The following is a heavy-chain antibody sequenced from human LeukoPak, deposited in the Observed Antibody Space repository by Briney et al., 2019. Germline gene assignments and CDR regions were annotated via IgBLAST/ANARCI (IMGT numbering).Heavy chain of an antibody. Sequence: GGSLRLSCAVSGFTYSDLFMDWVRQAPGKGLEWVGRTKDKGYSYTTEYDASVKVRFTNARDESKILVYVQMYRLKSGDAAVYYCASMRGVFVYWGQGTLVTVSS. D-gene: IGHD3-10*01. CDR1: GFTYSDLF. V-gene: IGHV3-72*01. CDR2: TKDKGYSYTT. J-gene: IGHJ4*02. CDR3: ASMRGVFVY.